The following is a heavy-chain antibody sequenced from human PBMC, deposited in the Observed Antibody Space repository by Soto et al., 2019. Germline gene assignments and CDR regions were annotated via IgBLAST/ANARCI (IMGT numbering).Heavy chain of an antibody. V-gene: IGHV2-5*02. CDR3: AHATLWFGDNYFDS. D-gene: IGHD3-10*01. Sequence: QITLKESGPTLVKPTQTLTLTCTFSGFSLSTSGVGVGWIRQPPGKALEWLALIYWDDDKRYSPSLKSRLTITKDTSKNLVVLTMTHMDPVDTATYYCAHATLWFGDNYFDSWGQGTLVTVSS. J-gene: IGHJ4*02. CDR2: IYWDDDK. CDR1: GFSLSTSGVG.